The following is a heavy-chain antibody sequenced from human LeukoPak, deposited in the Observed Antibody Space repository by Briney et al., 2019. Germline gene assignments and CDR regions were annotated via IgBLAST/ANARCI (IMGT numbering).Heavy chain of an antibody. CDR1: GFTFSSSD. CDR2: IGTIGDT. J-gene: IGHJ4*02. D-gene: IGHD5-18*01. CDR3: ARETTGGYSYDY. V-gene: IGHV3-13*01. Sequence: TGGSLRLSCAASGFTFSSSDMHWVRQPTGKGLEWVSAIGTIGDTYYPGSVKGRFTISRENAKNTLYLQMNSLRAEDTAVYYCARETTGGYSYDYWGQGTLVTVSS.